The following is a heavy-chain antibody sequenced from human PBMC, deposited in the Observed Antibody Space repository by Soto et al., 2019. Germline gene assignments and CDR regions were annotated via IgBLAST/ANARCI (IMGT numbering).Heavy chain of an antibody. D-gene: IGHD5-12*01. V-gene: IGHV3-30*18. CDR2: TSSDGSNT. J-gene: IGHJ4*02. CDR3: AKDAPQYVGFDFVQ. CDR1: GFRVSQYG. Sequence: QAQLVESGGGVVQPGRSLRLSGEVSGFRVSQYGMHWVRQAPGEGLEWVAYTSSDGSNTNHADSVKRRFSISRDNSRNARFLQMDNLGVEDTAIYYCAKDAPQYVGFDFVQWGQGTRGAVSS.